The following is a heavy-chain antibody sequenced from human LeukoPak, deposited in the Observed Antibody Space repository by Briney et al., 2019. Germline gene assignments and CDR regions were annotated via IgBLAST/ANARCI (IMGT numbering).Heavy chain of an antibody. CDR2: TYYSGSP. D-gene: IGHD3-22*01. CDR1: VGSISSYY. V-gene: IGHV4-59*01. J-gene: IGHJ3*02. Sequence: PSETLSLTCTVSVGSISSYYWSWIRQPPGKGLEWIGYTYYSGSPNYNPSLKSRVTISVDTSKNQFSLKLSSVTAADTAVYYCARGARYYYDSSGYYYGSDDAFDIWGQGTMATVSS. CDR3: ARGARYYYDSSGYYYGSDDAFDI.